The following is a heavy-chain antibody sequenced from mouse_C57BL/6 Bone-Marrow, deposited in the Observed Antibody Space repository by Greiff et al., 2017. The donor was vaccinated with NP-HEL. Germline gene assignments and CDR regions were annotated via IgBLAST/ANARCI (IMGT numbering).Heavy chain of an antibody. J-gene: IGHJ2*01. CDR3: ARAGNSHYFDY. CDR1: GFTFSDYG. D-gene: IGHD2-1*01. Sequence: DVHLVESGGGLVKPGGSLKLSCAASGFTFSDYGMHWVRQAPEKGLEWVAYISSGSSTIYYADTVKGRFTISRDNAKNTLFLQMTSLRSEDTAMYYCARAGNSHYFDYWGQGTTLTVSS. CDR2: ISSGSSTI. V-gene: IGHV5-17*01.